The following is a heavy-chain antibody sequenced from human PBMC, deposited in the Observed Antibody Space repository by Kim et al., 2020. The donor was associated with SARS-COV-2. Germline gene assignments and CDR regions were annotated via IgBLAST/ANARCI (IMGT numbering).Heavy chain of an antibody. V-gene: IGHV3-9*01. CDR2: ISWNSGSI. D-gene: IGHD3-22*01. J-gene: IGHJ6*02. Sequence: GGSLRLSCAASGFTFDDYAMHWVRQAPGKGLEWVSGISWNSGSIGYADSVKGRFTISRDNAKNSLYLQMNSLRAEDTALYYCAKDGSGYYYDSSGYSHGMDVWGQGTTVTVSS. CDR3: AKDGSGYYYDSSGYSHGMDV. CDR1: GFTFDDYA.